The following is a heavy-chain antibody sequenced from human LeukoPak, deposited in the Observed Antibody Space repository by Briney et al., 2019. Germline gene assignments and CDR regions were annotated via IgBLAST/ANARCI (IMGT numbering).Heavy chain of an antibody. D-gene: IGHD6-19*01. Sequence: GESLKISCKGSGYSFTSYWIGWVRQLPGKGLEWRGIIYPGDSDTRYRPSFQGQATISADKSISTAYLQWSSLKASDTAMYYCARQGIAVAGTRSPFDYWGQGTLVTVSS. CDR1: GYSFTSYW. J-gene: IGHJ4*02. CDR2: IYPGDSDT. V-gene: IGHV5-51*01. CDR3: ARQGIAVAGTRSPFDY.